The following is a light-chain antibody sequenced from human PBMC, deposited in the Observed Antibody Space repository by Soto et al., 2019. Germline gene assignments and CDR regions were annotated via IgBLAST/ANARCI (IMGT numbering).Light chain of an antibody. J-gene: IGLJ3*02. Sequence: QSVLTQPASVSGSPGQSITISCTGTSSDARNYNFVSWYQQHPGKAPKVIIYEDSTRPSGVSNRISGSKSGNTASLTISGLQAEDEADYYCCSYAGSSTSWVFGGGTKLTVL. CDR2: EDS. CDR3: CSYAGSSTSWV. V-gene: IGLV2-23*01. CDR1: SSDARNYNF.